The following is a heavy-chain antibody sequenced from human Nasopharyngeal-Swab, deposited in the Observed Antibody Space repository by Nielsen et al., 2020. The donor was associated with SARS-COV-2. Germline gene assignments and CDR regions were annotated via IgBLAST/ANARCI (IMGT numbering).Heavy chain of an antibody. CDR2: ISGSGGST. Sequence: GGSLRLSCAASGFTFSDYYMSWIRQAPGKGLEWDSAISGSGGSTYYADSVKGRFTISRDNSKNTLYLQMNSLRAEDTAVYYCAKLGYDSSGYSDFDYWGQGTLVTVSS. CDR1: GFTFSDYY. D-gene: IGHD3-22*01. J-gene: IGHJ4*02. CDR3: AKLGYDSSGYSDFDY. V-gene: IGHV3-23*01.